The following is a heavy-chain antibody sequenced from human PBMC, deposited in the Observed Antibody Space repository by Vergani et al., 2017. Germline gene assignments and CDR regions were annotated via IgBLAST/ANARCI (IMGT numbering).Heavy chain of an antibody. D-gene: IGHD3-3*01. V-gene: IGHV3-23*01. CDR1: GFTFSSYA. CDR2: ISDSGGST. Sequence: EVQLLESGGGLVQPGGSLRLSCAASGFTFSSYAMSWVRQAPGKGLEWVSTISDSGGSTYYAGSVKGRFTISRDTSKITLYLQMNSLRAEDTAVYYCARDSNPLWGGYYSLYYYYMDVWGKGTTVTVSS. CDR3: ARDSNPLWGGYYSLYYYYMDV. J-gene: IGHJ6*03.